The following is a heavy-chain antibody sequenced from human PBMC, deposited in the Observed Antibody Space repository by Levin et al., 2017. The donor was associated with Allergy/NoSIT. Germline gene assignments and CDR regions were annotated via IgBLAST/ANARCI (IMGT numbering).Heavy chain of an antibody. D-gene: IGHD1-26*01. J-gene: IGHJ3*02. CDR1: GGSISIFY. CDR2: IHSSGRT. CDR3: ARDTGGFAFDI. Sequence: SSETLSLTCTVSGGSISIFYWSWIRQPPGKGLEWIGYIHSSGRTNYNPSLKSRVTTSVDTSKNQFSLKLNSVTSADTAVYFCARDTGGFAFDIWGQGSLVTVSS. V-gene: IGHV4-59*01.